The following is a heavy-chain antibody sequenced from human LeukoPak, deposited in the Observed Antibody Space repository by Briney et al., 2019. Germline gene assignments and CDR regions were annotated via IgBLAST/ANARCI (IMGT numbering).Heavy chain of an antibody. J-gene: IGHJ4*02. CDR1: GFTFSNCW. V-gene: IGHV3-7*01. CDR3: TRDPVGVYSYY. Sequence: GGSLRLSCAASGFTFSNCWKNWVRQAPGKGLEWVANIKQDGSEKYYVDSVKGRFTISRDNAKNSLYLQMNSLRAEDTAVYFCTRDPVGVYSYYCCQGTLVTVSS. D-gene: IGHD5/OR15-5a*01. CDR2: IKQDGSEK.